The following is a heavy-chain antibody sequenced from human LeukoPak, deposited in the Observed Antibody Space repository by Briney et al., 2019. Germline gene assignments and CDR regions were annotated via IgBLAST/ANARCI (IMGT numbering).Heavy chain of an antibody. J-gene: IGHJ6*03. CDR3: ARGGDYYDSSGYLLRYYYYYMDV. Sequence: PSETLSLTCTVSGASISSYYWSWIRQSPGKGLEWIGYPCYSGNTNYNPSLKSRVTISVDTSKNQFSLKLSSVTAADTAVYYCARGGDYYDSSGYLLRYYYYYMDVWGRGTTVTVSS. D-gene: IGHD3-22*01. CDR1: GASISSYY. V-gene: IGHV4-59*01. CDR2: PCYSGNT.